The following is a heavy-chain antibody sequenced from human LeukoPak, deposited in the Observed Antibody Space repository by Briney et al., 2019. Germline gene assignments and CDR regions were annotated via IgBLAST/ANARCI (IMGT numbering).Heavy chain of an antibody. Sequence: GGSLRLSCAASGFTFSSYTMNWVRQAPGKGLEWVSSISSSSNYIHYADSLKGRFTISRDNAKNSLYLQMNSLRAEDTAVYYCARDRATMVRGVNYCFDCWGQGTLVTVSS. J-gene: IGHJ4*02. CDR2: ISSSSNYI. D-gene: IGHD3-10*01. CDR1: GFTFSSYT. V-gene: IGHV3-21*04. CDR3: ARDRATMVRGVNYCFDC.